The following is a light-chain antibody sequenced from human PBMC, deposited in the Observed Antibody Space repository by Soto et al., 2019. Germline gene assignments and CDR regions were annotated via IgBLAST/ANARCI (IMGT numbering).Light chain of an antibody. J-gene: IGKJ1*01. CDR1: QSISTY. Sequence: DIQMTQSPSTLSAGVGDRVTITCRASQSISTYINWYQQKAGKAPTLLIYAASSLQSGVPSRFSGGGSGTDFTLTINTRQPEDFATYFCQQCYSSPRTFGQGTQVEIK. CDR2: AAS. V-gene: IGKV1-39*01. CDR3: QQCYSSPRT.